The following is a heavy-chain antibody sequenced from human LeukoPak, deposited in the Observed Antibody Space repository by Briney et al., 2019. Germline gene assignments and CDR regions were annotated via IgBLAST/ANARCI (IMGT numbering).Heavy chain of an antibody. CDR1: GFTFSSYS. CDR2: ISSSGTTI. V-gene: IGHV3-48*02. J-gene: IGHJ4*02. Sequence: GSLRLSCAASGFTFSSYSMNWVRQAPGKGLGWVSYISSSGTTIYYADSVKGRFTISRDNAKNSLYLQMNSLRDEDTAVYYCARVWGLAVAGGEIEYWGQGTLVTVSS. D-gene: IGHD6-13*01. CDR3: ARVWGLAVAGGEIEY.